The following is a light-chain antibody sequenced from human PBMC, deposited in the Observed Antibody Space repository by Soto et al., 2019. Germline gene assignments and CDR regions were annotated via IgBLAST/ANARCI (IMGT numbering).Light chain of an antibody. CDR3: QQYNNLPGT. J-gene: IGKJ1*01. CDR1: HSLNTH. CDR2: GAS. Sequence: QSSAKHSMYPGGRATVSWRASHSLNTHLAWYQQNPGQPPSLLIFGASIRATGIPARFSGSGSGTDFTLTIGSLQSEDCALYYCQQYNNLPGTFGQGTKVDSK. V-gene: IGKV3-15*01.